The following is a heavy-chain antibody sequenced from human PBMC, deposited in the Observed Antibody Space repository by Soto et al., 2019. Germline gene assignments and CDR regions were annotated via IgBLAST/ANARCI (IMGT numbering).Heavy chain of an antibody. Sequence: EVQLVESGGGLVKPGGSLRLSCAASGFTFSSYSMNWVRQAPGKGLEWVSSISSSSSYIYYADSVKGRFTISRDNAKNSLYLQMNSLRAEDTAVYYCARDSDIAVAGLHYYYGMDVWGQGTTVTVSS. CDR1: GFTFSSYS. J-gene: IGHJ6*02. CDR2: ISSSSSYI. CDR3: ARDSDIAVAGLHYYYGMDV. D-gene: IGHD6-19*01. V-gene: IGHV3-21*01.